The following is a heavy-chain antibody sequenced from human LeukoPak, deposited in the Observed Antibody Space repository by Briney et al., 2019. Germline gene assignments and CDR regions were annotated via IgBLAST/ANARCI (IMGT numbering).Heavy chain of an antibody. V-gene: IGHV4-61*01. J-gene: IGHJ4*02. D-gene: IGHD4-17*01. Sequence: PSETLSLTCTVSGGSFSSGSYYWSWIRQPPGKGLEWIGYIYYSGSTNYNPSLKSRVTISVDTSKNQFSLKLSSVTAADTAVYYCARNYGDYHFDHWGQGTLVTVSS. CDR1: GGSFSSGSYY. CDR3: ARNYGDYHFDH. CDR2: IYYSGST.